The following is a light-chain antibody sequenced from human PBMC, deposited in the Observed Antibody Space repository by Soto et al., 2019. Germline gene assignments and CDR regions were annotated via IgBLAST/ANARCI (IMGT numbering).Light chain of an antibody. CDR1: QGISSY. J-gene: IGKJ2*01. CDR2: AAS. CDR3: QQLNSYPPT. Sequence: IQLTQSPSSLSASVGDRVTITCRASQGISSYLAWYQQKPGKAPKFLIYAASTLQRGVPSRFSGSGSGTDFTLTISSLRPEDFATYFCQQLNSYPPTFGQGTELEIK. V-gene: IGKV1-9*01.